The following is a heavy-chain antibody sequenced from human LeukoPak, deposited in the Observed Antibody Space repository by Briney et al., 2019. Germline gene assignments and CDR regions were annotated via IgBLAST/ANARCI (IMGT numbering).Heavy chain of an antibody. Sequence: GETLSLACTVIGFTFSNYWRHWVRQAPGKGLVWVSHIRNDGTSTSYADSVKSRFTISRDNAKNTLYLQMNSLRDDDTAVYYCARARYDYRLPIDPCGQGTLVTVSS. D-gene: IGHD5-12*01. CDR2: IRNDGTST. J-gene: IGHJ5*02. CDR3: ARARYDYRLPIDP. CDR1: GFTFSNYW. V-gene: IGHV3-74*01.